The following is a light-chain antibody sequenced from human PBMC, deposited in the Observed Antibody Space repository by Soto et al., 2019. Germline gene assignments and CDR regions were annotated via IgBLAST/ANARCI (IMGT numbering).Light chain of an antibody. CDR2: DAS. CDR3: QQRSNWTIN. V-gene: IGKV3-11*01. Sequence: EIVLTQSPATLSLSPGERATLSCRASQRVSSYLAWYQQKPGQAPRLLIYDASNRATGIPARFSGSGSGTDFTLTISSLEPEAFAVYYCQQRSNWTINFGQGTRLESK. CDR1: QRVSSY. J-gene: IGKJ5*01.